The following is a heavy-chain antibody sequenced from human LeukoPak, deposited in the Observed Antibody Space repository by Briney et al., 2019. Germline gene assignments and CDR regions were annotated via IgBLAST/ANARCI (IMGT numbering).Heavy chain of an antibody. CDR1: RFTFTRYA. V-gene: IGHV3-23*01. D-gene: IGHD2-21*02. J-gene: IGHJ4*02. Sequence: GGSLRHSSAPSRFTFTRYAMSSGRQAPGKGLEWVSSISLRGADTNYAASVKGRFTISRDDSKNALYLQMSSLRAEDTAVCFCARRGCYGGNCYPCDYWGQGTLVTVSS. CDR2: ISLRGADT. CDR3: ARRGCYGGNCYPCDY.